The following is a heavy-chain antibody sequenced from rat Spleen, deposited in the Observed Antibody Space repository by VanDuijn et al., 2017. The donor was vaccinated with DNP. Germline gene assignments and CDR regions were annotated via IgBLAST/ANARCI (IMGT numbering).Heavy chain of an antibody. V-gene: IGHV5-25*01. CDR3: ARQGRALDY. D-gene: IGHD4-1*01. CDR2: ISTSGGST. CDR1: GFTFSNYG. Sequence: EVQLVESGGGLVQPGRSMKLSCAASGFTFSNYGMAWVRQAPKKGLEWVATISTSGGSTYYRDSVKGRFTISRDNANGTLYLQMDNLRSEDTATYFCARQGRALDYWGQGVMVTVSS. J-gene: IGHJ2*01.